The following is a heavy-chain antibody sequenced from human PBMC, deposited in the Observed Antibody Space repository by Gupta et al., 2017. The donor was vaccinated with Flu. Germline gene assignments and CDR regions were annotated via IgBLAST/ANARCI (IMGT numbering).Heavy chain of an antibody. CDR1: FFFSSYA. D-gene: IGHD6-13*01. CDR3: AKVKGGSTWYASAFEY. Sequence: FFFSSYAMSWVRQAPGKGLEWVSGISGGGEVTVYADPVKGRFTISRDNSKNTLYLEMNSLRTEDTAIYYCAKVKGGSTWYASAFEYWGQGTLVTVSS. J-gene: IGHJ4*02. CDR2: ISGGGEVT. V-gene: IGHV3-23*01.